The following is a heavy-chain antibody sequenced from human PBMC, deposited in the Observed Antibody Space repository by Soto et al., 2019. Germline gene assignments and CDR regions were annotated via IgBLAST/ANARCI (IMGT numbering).Heavy chain of an antibody. Sequence: QVQLVESGGGVVQPGRSLRLSCAASGFTFSSYGMHWVRQAPGNGLEWVAVISYDGSNKYYADSVKGRFTISRDNSKNTLYLQMNSLRAEDTAVYYCAKDLDPYGSGPFDYWGQGTLVTVSS. CDR1: GFTFSSYG. CDR3: AKDLDPYGSGPFDY. V-gene: IGHV3-30*18. D-gene: IGHD3-10*01. CDR2: ISYDGSNK. J-gene: IGHJ4*02.